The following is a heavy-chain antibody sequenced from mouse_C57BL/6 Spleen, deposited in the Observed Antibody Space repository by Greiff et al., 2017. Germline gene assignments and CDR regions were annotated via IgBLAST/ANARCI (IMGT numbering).Heavy chain of an antibody. Sequence: EVHLVESGAGLVKPGASLKLSCAASGFTFSSYAMPWVRQTPEKRLEWVATISDGGSYTYYPNNVKGRFTIARDNAKNNLYLQMSHLKSEDTAMYYCARDYCGSSRLFDYWGQGTTLTVSS. J-gene: IGHJ2*01. CDR2: ISDGGSYT. D-gene: IGHD1-1*01. CDR1: GFTFSSYA. V-gene: IGHV5-4*01. CDR3: ARDYCGSSRLFDY.